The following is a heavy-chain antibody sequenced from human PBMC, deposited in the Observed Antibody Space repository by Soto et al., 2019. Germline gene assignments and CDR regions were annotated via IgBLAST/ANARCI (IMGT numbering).Heavy chain of an antibody. D-gene: IGHD2-8*01. J-gene: IGHJ4*02. CDR2: LSDSGGSI. CDR1: GFTFNRHA. V-gene: IGHV3-23*01. Sequence: EVQLLESGGGLVQPGGSLRLSCTASGFTFNRHAMTWVRQAPGKGREWVSGLSDSGGSIYYADSVNGRFPISRDKSMDTLYLQMNTLRAEGTAVYYCAKVSSAWYAGFFDLWGQGTLVTVSS. CDR3: AKVSSAWYAGFFDL.